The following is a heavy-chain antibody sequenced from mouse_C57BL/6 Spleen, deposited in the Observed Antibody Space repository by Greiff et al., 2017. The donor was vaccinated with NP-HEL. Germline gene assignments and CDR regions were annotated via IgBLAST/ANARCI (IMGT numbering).Heavy chain of an antibody. CDR1: GYTFTDYN. CDR3: ARPHDGYYHFDY. J-gene: IGHJ2*01. D-gene: IGHD2-3*01. Sequence: LKVSGPELVKPGASVKMSCKASGYTFTDYNMHWVKQSHGKSLEWIGYINPNNGGTSYNQKFKGKATLTVNKSSSTAYMELRSLTSEDSAVYYCARPHDGYYHFDYWGQGTTLTVSS. CDR2: INPNNGGT. V-gene: IGHV1-22*01.